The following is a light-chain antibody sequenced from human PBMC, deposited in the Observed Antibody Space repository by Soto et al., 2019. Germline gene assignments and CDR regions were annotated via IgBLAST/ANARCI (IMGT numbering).Light chain of an antibody. V-gene: IGKV3-20*01. J-gene: IGKJ5*01. CDR2: GAS. CDR3: QQYNNWPPIT. CDR1: QSVSSSY. Sequence: EIVLTQSPGTLSLSPGERATLSCRASQSVSSSYLAWYQQKPGQAPRLLIYGASSRATGIPDRFSGSGSGTEFTLTISSLQPEDFAVYYCQQYNNWPPITFGQGTRLEI.